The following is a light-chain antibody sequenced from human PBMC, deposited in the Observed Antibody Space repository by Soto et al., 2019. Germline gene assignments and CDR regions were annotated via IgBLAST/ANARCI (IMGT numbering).Light chain of an antibody. Sequence: EIVMTQSPATLSVSPGERATLSCRASQSVSSDLAWYHQRPGQAPRLLIYGASTRATGVPARFSGRGSGTEFTLTISSLQAEDFAVYYCQQYTNWPPNTFGQGTRLEIK. CDR3: QQYTNWPPNT. J-gene: IGKJ5*01. V-gene: IGKV3-15*01. CDR1: QSVSSD. CDR2: GAS.